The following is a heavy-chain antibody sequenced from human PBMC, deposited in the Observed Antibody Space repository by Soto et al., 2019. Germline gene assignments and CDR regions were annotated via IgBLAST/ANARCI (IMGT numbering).Heavy chain of an antibody. CDR2: MNPNNGDT. V-gene: IGHV1-8*01. CDR1: GYSFISYE. Sequence: GASVKVSCKASGYSFISYEINWVQQATGQGLEWMAWMNPNNGDTGYAQNFQGRVTMTRDTSTNTAYMELSSLRSQDTAMYYCATGRMDYDSTEYPVLQHWGQGTLVTVSS. D-gene: IGHD3-22*01. CDR3: ATGRMDYDSTEYPVLQH. J-gene: IGHJ1*01.